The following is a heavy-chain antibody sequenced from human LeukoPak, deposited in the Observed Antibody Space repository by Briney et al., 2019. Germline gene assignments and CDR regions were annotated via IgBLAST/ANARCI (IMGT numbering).Heavy chain of an antibody. CDR1: GFTFSSYN. V-gene: IGHV3-21*01. J-gene: IGHJ5*02. CDR2: ISSTSNYI. CDR3: ARGKTSQNIVTRKTYNWFDP. Sequence: PGGSLRLSCAASGFTFSSYNMNWVRQAPGKGLEWVSSISSTSNYIYYADSVKGRFTISRDNAKNSLYLQMKSLRAEDTAVYYCARGKTSQNIVTRKTYNWFDPWGQGTLVTVSS. D-gene: IGHD2/OR15-2a*01.